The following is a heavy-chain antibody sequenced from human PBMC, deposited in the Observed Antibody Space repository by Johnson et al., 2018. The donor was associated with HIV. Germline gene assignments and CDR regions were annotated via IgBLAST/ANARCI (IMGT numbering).Heavy chain of an antibody. CDR1: GFTFSSYW. D-gene: IGHD3-9*01. J-gene: IGHJ3*02. V-gene: IGHV3-7*04. CDR3: ARGGVLRYLDWLFEDAFDI. CDR2: IKQDGSEK. Sequence: VQLVESGGGLVQPGGSLRLSCAASGFTFSSYWMSWVRQAPGKGLEWVANIKQDGSEKYYVDSVKGRFTISRDNAKNSLYLQMNSLRAEDTAVYYCARGGVLRYLDWLFEDAFDIWGQGTMVTVSS.